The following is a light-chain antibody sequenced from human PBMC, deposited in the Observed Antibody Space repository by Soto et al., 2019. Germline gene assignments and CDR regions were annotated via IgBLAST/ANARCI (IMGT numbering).Light chain of an antibody. CDR1: QSVSNN. J-gene: IGKJ1*01. V-gene: IGKV3-15*01. Sequence: EIVMTQSPATLSVSPGERATLSCRASQSVSNNLAWYQKKPGQAPRLLIYGASTRATGIPARFSGSGSGTEFTLTISILQSEDFAVYYCHQYNNWWTFGQGTRVEI. CDR3: HQYNNWWT. CDR2: GAS.